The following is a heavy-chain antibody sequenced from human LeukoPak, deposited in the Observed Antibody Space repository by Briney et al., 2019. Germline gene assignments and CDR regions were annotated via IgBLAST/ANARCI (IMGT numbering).Heavy chain of an antibody. CDR1: GYTFTYYY. Sequence: ASVKVSCKTSGYTFTYYYLHWVRQAPGQGLEWMGWINPNSGVANYAQQFQGRVTMTRDTSTNTAYMELSRLGSDDTATYYCAKARDHDSSGYPDWGQGTLVTVSS. V-gene: IGHV1-2*02. D-gene: IGHD3-22*01. CDR3: AKARDHDSSGYPD. J-gene: IGHJ4*02. CDR2: INPNSGVA.